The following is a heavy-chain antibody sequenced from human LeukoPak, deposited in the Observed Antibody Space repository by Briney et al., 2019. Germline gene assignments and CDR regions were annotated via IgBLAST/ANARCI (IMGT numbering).Heavy chain of an antibody. V-gene: IGHV4-39*01. CDR2: ISYSGNT. CDR3: ARHCCSAPSKRVFDI. CDR1: GGSIISSDYH. J-gene: IGHJ3*02. D-gene: IGHD2-15*01. Sequence: SETLSLTCTVSGGSIISSDYHWGWVRQPPGKGLEWIGTISYSGNTDYDPSLRSRVTISVDTSNNQFSLRLGSVTAADTAVYHCARHCCSAPSKRVFDIWGQGTMVTVSS.